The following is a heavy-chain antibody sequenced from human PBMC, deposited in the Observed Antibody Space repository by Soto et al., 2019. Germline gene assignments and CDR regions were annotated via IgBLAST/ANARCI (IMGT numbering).Heavy chain of an antibody. CDR1: GYTFTSYG. CDR3: ARAGSGVLRYFDWPPDY. D-gene: IGHD3-9*01. J-gene: IGHJ4*02. CDR2: ISAYNGNT. V-gene: IGHV1-18*01. Sequence: ASVKVSCKASGYTFTSYGISWVRQAPGQGLEWMGWISAYNGNTNYAQKLQGRVTMTTDTSTSTAYMELRSLRSDDTAVYYCARAGSGVLRYFDWPPDYWGQGTQVTVSS.